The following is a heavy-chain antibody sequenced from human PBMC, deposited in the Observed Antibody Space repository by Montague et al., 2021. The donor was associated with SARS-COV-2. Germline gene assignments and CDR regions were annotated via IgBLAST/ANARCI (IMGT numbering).Heavy chain of an antibody. Sequence: SETLSLTCTVSGATISGDYWSWIRQPPGKGLEWIGYMSYSGSANYNPSLESRVAISIDTSKNQFSLTLIPATAADTAIYYCARTPDPSNFVSTGYYGAFDFWGQGTPVTVSS. CDR1: GATISGDY. CDR3: ARTPDPSNFVSTGYYGAFDF. V-gene: IGHV4-59*01. D-gene: IGHD3-22*01. J-gene: IGHJ4*01. CDR2: MSYSGSA.